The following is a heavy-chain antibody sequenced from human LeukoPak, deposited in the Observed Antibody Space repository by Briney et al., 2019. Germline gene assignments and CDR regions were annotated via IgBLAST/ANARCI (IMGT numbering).Heavy chain of an antibody. CDR1: GFTFSSYA. J-gene: IGHJ3*02. CDR2: VSGSGASK. D-gene: IGHD3-16*01. V-gene: IGHV3-23*01. CDR3: AKDWALGGTGGGAFDI. Sequence: GGSLKLSCTASGFTFSSYAMTWVRQAPGKGLEWVSAVSGSGASKYYADSVKGRFTSSRDNSKDTLYLQMNSLRAEDTALYYCAKDWALGGTGGGAFDIWGQGTMVTVS.